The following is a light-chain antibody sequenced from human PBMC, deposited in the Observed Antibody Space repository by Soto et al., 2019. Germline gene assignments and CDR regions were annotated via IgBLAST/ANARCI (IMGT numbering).Light chain of an antibody. J-gene: IGLJ2*01. CDR2: DVS. CDR3: NSYTSGSTLVV. V-gene: IGLV2-14*03. CDR1: SNDIGDYNY. Sequence: QSVLTQPASVSGSPGQSITISCTGTSNDIGDYNYVSWYQQLPGKAPKLMIYDVSNRPSGVSNRFSGSKSGNTASLTISGLQADDEADYYCNSYTSGSTLVVFGGGTKVTVL.